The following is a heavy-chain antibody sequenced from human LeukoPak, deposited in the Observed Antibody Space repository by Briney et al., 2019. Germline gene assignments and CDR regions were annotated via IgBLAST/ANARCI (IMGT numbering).Heavy chain of an antibody. Sequence: PSETLSLTCAVYGGSFSGYYWSWIRQPPGKGLEWIGEINHTGSTNYNPSLKSRVTISIDTSKNQFSLKLSSVTAADTAVYYCARHGSIAARLHYHYYYMDVWGKGTTVTVSS. D-gene: IGHD6-6*01. V-gene: IGHV4-34*01. CDR2: INHTGST. J-gene: IGHJ6*03. CDR1: GGSFSGYY. CDR3: ARHGSIAARLHYHYYYMDV.